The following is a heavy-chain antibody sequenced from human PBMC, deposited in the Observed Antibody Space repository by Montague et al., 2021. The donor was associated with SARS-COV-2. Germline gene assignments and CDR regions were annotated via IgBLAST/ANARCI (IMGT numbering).Heavy chain of an antibody. CDR3: ARGPRITMIVVVITDIWFDP. CDR2: INHSGST. Sequence: SETLPLTCAVYGGSVSDYYWSWIRQPPGKGLEWIGEINHSGSTNYNPSLKSRVTTSVDTSKNQFSLKRTSVTAADTAVYYCARGPRITMIVVVITDIWFDPWGRGTRITVSS. CDR1: GGSVSDYY. V-gene: IGHV4-34*01. J-gene: IGHJ5*02. D-gene: IGHD3-22*01.